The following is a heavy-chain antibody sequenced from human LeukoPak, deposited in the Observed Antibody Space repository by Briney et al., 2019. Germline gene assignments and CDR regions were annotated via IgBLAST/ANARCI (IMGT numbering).Heavy chain of an antibody. V-gene: IGHV3-23*01. J-gene: IGHJ4*02. D-gene: IGHD1-26*01. CDR1: GFTFSSYG. CDR3: AKRQSFGSPRGLDS. Sequence: PGGSLRLSCAASGFTFSSYGMSWVRQAPGKGLEWVSAISGSGGSTYYADSVKGRFTISRDNSKNTLYLQMNSLRAEDTAIYYCAKRQSFGSPRGLDSWGPGTLVTVSS. CDR2: ISGSGGST.